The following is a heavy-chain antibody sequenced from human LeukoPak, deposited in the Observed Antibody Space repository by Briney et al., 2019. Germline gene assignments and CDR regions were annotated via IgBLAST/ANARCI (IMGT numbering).Heavy chain of an antibody. D-gene: IGHD6-13*01. J-gene: IGHJ3*02. CDR1: GGSISSSTYY. Sequence: SETLSLTCTVSGGSISSSTYYWGWIRRSPGKGLEWIGSIYNTGNTYYNPSLKSRVTISVDTSKNQFSLKLSSVTAADTAVYYCARGIAAAGTYAFDIWGQGTMVTVSS. CDR3: ARGIAAAGTYAFDI. CDR2: IYNTGNT. V-gene: IGHV4-39*07.